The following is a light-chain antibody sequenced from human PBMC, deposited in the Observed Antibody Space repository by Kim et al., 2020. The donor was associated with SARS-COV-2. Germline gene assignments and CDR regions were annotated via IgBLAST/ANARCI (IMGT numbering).Light chain of an antibody. CDR1: QAINNH. CDR3: QQYSTFPLT. J-gene: IGKJ4*01. Sequence: DIQMTQSPSLLSASVGDRVTFTCRASQAINNHLAWFQQKSGKAPKCLIYDASTLQSGVPSKFSGSGFGTEFTLTISSLQPEDFATYYCQQYSTFPLTFGGGTKVDIK. CDR2: DAS. V-gene: IGKV1-16*02.